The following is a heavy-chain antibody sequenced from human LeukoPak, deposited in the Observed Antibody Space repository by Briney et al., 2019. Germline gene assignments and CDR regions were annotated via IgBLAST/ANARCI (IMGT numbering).Heavy chain of an antibody. J-gene: IGHJ4*02. V-gene: IGHV4-4*02. D-gene: IGHD2-15*01. Sequence: PSETLSLTCAVSGGPISSSNWWSCARQPPWKGLEWIGEIYHSGSTNYYPSLKSRVTILLDKSKNQFSLKLSSVTAADTAVYYCARDLGYCSGGRCDDSWGQGTLVTVSS. CDR1: GGPISSSNW. CDR2: IYHSGST. CDR3: ARDLGYCSGGRCDDS.